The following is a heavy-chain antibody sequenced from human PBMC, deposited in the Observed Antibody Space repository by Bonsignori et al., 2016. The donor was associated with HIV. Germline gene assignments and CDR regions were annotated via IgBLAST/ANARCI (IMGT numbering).Heavy chain of an antibody. Sequence: WVRQAPGQGLEWMGGIIPTFGAANYAQKFQGRVTISADGSTSTAFMELSSLRSEDTAVYFCARGEMSSYGDNYYFYYMDVWGKGTTVTVSS. J-gene: IGHJ6*03. CDR2: IIPTFGAA. D-gene: IGHD5-18*01. CDR3: ARGEMSSYGDNYYFYYMDV. V-gene: IGHV1-69*01.